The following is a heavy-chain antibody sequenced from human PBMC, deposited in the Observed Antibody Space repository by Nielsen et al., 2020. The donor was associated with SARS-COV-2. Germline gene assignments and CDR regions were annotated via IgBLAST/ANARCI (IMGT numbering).Heavy chain of an antibody. V-gene: IGHV1-18*01. Sequence: ASVKVSCKASGYTFTSYGISWVRQAPGQGLEWMGWISAYNGNTNYAQKLQGRVTMTTDTSTSTAYMELRSLRSDDTAVYYCARDHCSGGSCQASFDYWGQGTLVTVSS. CDR2: ISAYNGNT. D-gene: IGHD2-15*01. CDR1: GYTFTSYG. CDR3: ARDHCSGGSCQASFDY. J-gene: IGHJ4*02.